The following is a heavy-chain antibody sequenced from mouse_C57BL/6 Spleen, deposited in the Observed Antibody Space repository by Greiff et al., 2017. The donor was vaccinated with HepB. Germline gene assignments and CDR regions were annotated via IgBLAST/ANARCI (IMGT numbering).Heavy chain of an antibody. J-gene: IGHJ1*03. D-gene: IGHD1-1*01. CDR2: IWSGGST. Sequence: VKLMESGLGLVQPSQSLSITCTVSGFSLTSYGVHWVRQSPGKGLEWLGVIWSGGSTDYNAAFISRLSISKDNSKSQVFFKMNSLQADDTAIYYCAANYYGSRGYFDVWGTGTTVTVSS. CDR1: GFSLTSYG. CDR3: AANYYGSRGYFDV. V-gene: IGHV2-2*01.